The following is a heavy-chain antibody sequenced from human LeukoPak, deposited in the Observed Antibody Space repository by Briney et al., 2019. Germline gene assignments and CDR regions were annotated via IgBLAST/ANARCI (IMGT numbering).Heavy chain of an antibody. J-gene: IGHJ6*04. Sequence: SETLSLTCAVYGGSFSGYYWSWIRHPPGQGLEWIGEINHSGSTNYNPSLKRRVTISVDTSKNQFSLKLSSVTAADTAVYYCARAAAAAAGNLTPWMYGMDVWGKGTTVTVSS. V-gene: IGHV4-34*01. CDR3: ARAAAAAAGNLTPWMYGMDV. D-gene: IGHD6-13*01. CDR1: GGSFSGYY. CDR2: INHSGST.